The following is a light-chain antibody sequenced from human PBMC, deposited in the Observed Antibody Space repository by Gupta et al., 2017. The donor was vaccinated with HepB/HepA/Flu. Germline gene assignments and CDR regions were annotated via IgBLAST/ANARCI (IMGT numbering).Light chain of an antibody. CDR3: AAWDDSLNGYV. CDR2: SNN. Sequence: QSFLTQPPSASGTPGQRVTISCSGDNSNVGSNTVDWYQQLPGTAPKLVIYSNNRRASGVPDRVSGSKSGTSVSLAISGLQSEDEADYYCAAWDDSLNGYVFGSGTKVTVL. CDR1: NSNVGSNT. V-gene: IGLV1-44*01. J-gene: IGLJ1*01.